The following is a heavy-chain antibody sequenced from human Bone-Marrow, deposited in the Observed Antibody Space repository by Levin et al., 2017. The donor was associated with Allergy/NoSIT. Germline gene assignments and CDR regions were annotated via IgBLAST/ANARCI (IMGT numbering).Heavy chain of an antibody. Sequence: ASETLSLTCAVYGGSFSGYYWSWIRQPPGKGLEWIGEINHSGSTNYNPSLKSRVTISVDTSKNQFSLKLSSVTAADTAVYYCARGRDDYVWGSYRYAFDSWGQGTMVTVSS. V-gene: IGHV4-34*01. J-gene: IGHJ3*02. CDR3: ARGRDDYVWGSYRYAFDS. CDR2: INHSGST. CDR1: GGSFSGYY. D-gene: IGHD3-16*02.